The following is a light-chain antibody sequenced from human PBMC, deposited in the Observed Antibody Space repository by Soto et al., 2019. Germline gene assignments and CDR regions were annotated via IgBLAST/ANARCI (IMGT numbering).Light chain of an antibody. CDR3: QQRSNWPLT. CDR2: GAS. V-gene: IGKV3D-20*02. J-gene: IGKJ4*01. Sequence: EIVLTQSPGALSLSPGERATLFCRASESVSSSSLAWHQQKPGQAPRLLIYGASNRATGIPDRFSGSGSGTDFTLTISRLESEDFAVYYCQQRSNWPLTFGGGTKVDIK. CDR1: ESVSSSS.